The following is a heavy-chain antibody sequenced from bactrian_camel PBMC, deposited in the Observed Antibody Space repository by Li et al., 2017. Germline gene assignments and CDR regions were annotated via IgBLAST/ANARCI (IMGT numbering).Heavy chain of an antibody. CDR3: GIGRVDAETRAT. D-gene: IGHD1*01. CDR1: GYTFDDSD. V-gene: IGHV3S55*01. Sequence: HVQLVESGGGSVQAGGSLRLSCTASGYTFDDSDMGWYRQAPGNECELITAIGLDGKIYYKDSVKGRFTISQDNAKNTLYLQLNNLKTEDTAMYTCGIGRVDAETRATRGQGTQVTVS. J-gene: IGHJ4*01. CDR2: IGLDGKI.